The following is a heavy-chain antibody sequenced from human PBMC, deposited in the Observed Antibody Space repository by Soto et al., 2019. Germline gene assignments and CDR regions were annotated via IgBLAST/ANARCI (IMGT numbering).Heavy chain of an antibody. V-gene: IGHV3-7*04. Sequence: GGSLRLSCAASGFTFSGFYMHWVRQAPGKGLEWVANINPDGSAEGYVHSVRGRFTISRDNAKNSLYLQMNSLRADDTAVYYCGREKWLQPDYWGQGTLVTVSS. CDR3: GREKWLQPDY. CDR1: GFTFSGFY. D-gene: IGHD5-12*01. J-gene: IGHJ4*02. CDR2: INPDGSAE.